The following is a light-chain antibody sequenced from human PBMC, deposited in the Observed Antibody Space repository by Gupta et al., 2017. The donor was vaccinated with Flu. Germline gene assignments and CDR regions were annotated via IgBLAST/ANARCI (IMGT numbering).Light chain of an antibody. CDR3: QSYDSSRSGYV. V-gene: IGLV1-40*01. CDR2: GNS. CDR1: SSNIGAAYD. Sequence: VPPQKHSVPGAHGPWLTLSCTGSSSNIGAAYDVHWYQQLPGTAPKLLIYGNSNRPSGVPDRFSGSKSGTSASLAITGLQAEDEADYYCQSYDSSRSGYVFGTGTKVTVL. J-gene: IGLJ1*01.